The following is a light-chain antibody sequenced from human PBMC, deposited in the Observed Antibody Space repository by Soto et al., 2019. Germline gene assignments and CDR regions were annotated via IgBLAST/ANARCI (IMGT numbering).Light chain of an antibody. CDR1: QSFTSN. J-gene: IGKJ1*01. Sequence: EIVMTQFPATLSVSPWERVTLSCRASQSFTSNLAWYQQKPSQAPRLLIYGASTRATDIPDRFSGSGSGTEFTLTISSLQSEDFAVYYCQQYNSWPRTFGQGTKVDI. CDR2: GAS. CDR3: QQYNSWPRT. V-gene: IGKV3-15*01.